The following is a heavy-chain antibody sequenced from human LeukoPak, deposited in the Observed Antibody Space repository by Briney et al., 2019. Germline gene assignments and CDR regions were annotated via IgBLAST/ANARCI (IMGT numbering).Heavy chain of an antibody. CDR3: ARARDCSGGSCYSWYYYYYMDV. V-gene: IGHV3-48*03. CDR2: ISSSGSTI. J-gene: IGHJ6*03. D-gene: IGHD2-15*01. Sequence: PGGSLRLSCAASGFTFSSYEMNWVRQAPGKGPEWVSYISSSGSTIYYADSVKGRFTISRDNAKNSLYLQMNSLRAEDTAAYYCARARDCSGGSCYSWYYYYYMDVWGKGTTVTVSS. CDR1: GFTFSSYE.